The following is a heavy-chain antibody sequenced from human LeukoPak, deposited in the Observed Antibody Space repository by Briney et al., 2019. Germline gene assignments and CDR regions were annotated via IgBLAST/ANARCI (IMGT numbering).Heavy chain of an antibody. CDR2: INPNSGGT. D-gene: IGHD3-10*01. CDR1: GYTSTGYY. V-gene: IGHV1-2*02. CDR3: ARIGSYYTRMFDY. J-gene: IGHJ4*02. Sequence: ASVKVSCKASGYTSTGYYMHWVRQAPGQGLEWMGWINPNSGGTNYAQKFQGRVTMTRDTSISTAYMELSRLRSDDTAVYYCARIGSYYTRMFDYWGQGTLVTVSS.